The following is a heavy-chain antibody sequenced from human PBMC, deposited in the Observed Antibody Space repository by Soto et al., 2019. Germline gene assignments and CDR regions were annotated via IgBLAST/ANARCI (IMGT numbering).Heavy chain of an antibody. CDR2: IIPIFGTA. CDR3: ARDSPDTAMVNFDY. D-gene: IGHD5-18*01. Sequence: QVQLVQSGAEVKKPGSSVKVSCKASGGTFSSHAISWVRQAPGQGLEWMGGIIPIFGTANYAQKFQGRVTITADESTSTAYMELSSLRSEDTAVYYCARDSPDTAMVNFDYWGQGTLVTVSS. CDR1: GGTFSSHA. J-gene: IGHJ4*02. V-gene: IGHV1-69*01.